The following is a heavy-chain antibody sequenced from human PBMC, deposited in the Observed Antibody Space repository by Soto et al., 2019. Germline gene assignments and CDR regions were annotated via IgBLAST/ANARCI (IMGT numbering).Heavy chain of an antibody. Sequence: EASVKVSCKASGYSFVAYYMHWVRQAPGHGLEWMGWINPNTGGTHYAPKFQGRVTMTRDTSITTAFMELSSLRYDDTAVYYCPTGTYVDFNHWGRGTLVTVSS. J-gene: IGHJ1*01. D-gene: IGHD1-26*01. CDR1: GYSFVAYY. CDR3: PTGTYVDFNH. V-gene: IGHV1-2*02. CDR2: INPNTGGT.